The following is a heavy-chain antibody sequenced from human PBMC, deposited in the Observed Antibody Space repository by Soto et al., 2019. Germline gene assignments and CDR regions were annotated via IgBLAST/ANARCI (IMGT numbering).Heavy chain of an antibody. CDR3: ARDPIPRGQRPSGSDWYFDL. CDR1: GYTFTSYA. V-gene: IGHV1-3*01. CDR2: INAGNGNT. J-gene: IGHJ2*01. D-gene: IGHD6-25*01. Sequence: ASVKVSCKASGYTFTSYAMHWVRQAPGQRLEWMGWINAGNGNTKYSQKFQGRVTITRDTSASAAYMELSSLRSEDTAVYYCARDPIPRGQRPSGSDWYFDLWGRGTLVNVSS.